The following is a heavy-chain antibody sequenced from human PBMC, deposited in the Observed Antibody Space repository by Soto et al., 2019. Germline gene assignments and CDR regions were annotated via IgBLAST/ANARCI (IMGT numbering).Heavy chain of an antibody. CDR2: IYYSGST. CDR1: GGSISSGDYY. D-gene: IGHD4-17*01. Sequence: TLSLTCTVSGGSISSGDYYWSWIRQPPGKGLEWIGYIYYSGSTYYNPSLKSRVTISVDTSKNQFSLKLSSVTAADTAVYYCAREYDYGDYVGYFQHWGQGTLVTVSS. CDR3: AREYDYGDYVGYFQH. J-gene: IGHJ1*01. V-gene: IGHV4-30-4*01.